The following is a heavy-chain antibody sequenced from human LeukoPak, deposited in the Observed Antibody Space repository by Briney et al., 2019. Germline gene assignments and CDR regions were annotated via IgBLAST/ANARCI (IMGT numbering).Heavy chain of an antibody. CDR2: INPNSGGT. J-gene: IGHJ4*02. CDR1: GYTFTGYY. Sequence: ASVKVSCKASGYTFTGYYMHWVRQAPGQGLEWMGWINPNSGGTNYAQKFQGRVTMTRDTPISTAYMELSRLRSDDTAVYYCARETIVGAHRAGDYWGQGTLVTVSS. D-gene: IGHD1-26*01. V-gene: IGHV1-2*02. CDR3: ARETIVGAHRAGDY.